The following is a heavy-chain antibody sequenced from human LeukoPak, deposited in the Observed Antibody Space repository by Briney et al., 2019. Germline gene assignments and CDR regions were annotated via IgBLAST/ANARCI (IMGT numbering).Heavy chain of an antibody. CDR1: GGSISSSTYY. J-gene: IGHJ4*02. CDR2: IYYSGNT. CDR3: ARVFKRVITFGEVIVNPKYYLDY. V-gene: IGHV4-39*07. D-gene: IGHD3-16*02. Sequence: SETLSLTCTVSGGSISSSTYYWGWIRQPPGKGLEWIGSIYYSGNTYYKPSLKSRVTISVDTSRNQFSLKLNSVTAADTAMYYCARVFKRVITFGEVIVNPKYYLDYWGQGTLVTVSS.